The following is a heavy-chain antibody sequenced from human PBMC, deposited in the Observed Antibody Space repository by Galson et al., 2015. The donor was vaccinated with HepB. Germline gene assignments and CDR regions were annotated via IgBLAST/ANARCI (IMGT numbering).Heavy chain of an antibody. J-gene: IGHJ6*02. D-gene: IGHD1-26*01. Sequence: QSGAEVKKPGTSVKVSCKASGYTFTSYAMHWVRQSPGQRLEWMGWINAGNGNTKYSQKFQGRVTITRDTSASTAYMELSSLRSEDTAVYYCARGGAYYYYGMDVWGQGTTVTVSS. CDR1: GYTFTSYA. CDR3: ARGGAYYYYGMDV. V-gene: IGHV1-3*01. CDR2: INAGNGNT.